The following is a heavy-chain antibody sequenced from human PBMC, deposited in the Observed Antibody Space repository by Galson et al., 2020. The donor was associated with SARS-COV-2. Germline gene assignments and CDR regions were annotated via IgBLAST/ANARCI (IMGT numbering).Heavy chain of an antibody. Sequence: GESLKISCTASGYSFTSYCIVWVRQMPGKGLEWVGIIYHGDSDTKYSPSFQGQVTISADTSISTAYLQWSSLKASDTAMYYYARRAGIYSGGYFDLWGRGTLVTVSS. CDR2: IYHGDSDT. CDR1: GYSFTSYC. V-gene: IGHV5-51*01. J-gene: IGHJ2*01. CDR3: ARRAGIYSGGYFDL. D-gene: IGHD1-26*01.